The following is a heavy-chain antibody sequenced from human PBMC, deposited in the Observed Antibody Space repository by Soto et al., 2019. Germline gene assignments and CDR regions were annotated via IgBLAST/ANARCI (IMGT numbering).Heavy chain of an antibody. CDR2: TYYRSKWYN. Sequence: SQTLSLTCAISGDSVSSNSAAWNWIRQSPSRGLEWLGRTYYRSKWYNDYAVSVKSRININPDTSKNQFSLQLKTVTSEDTAVYFCARWDCCSTSCYDGYYYYYMDVWGKGTTVTVSS. D-gene: IGHD2-2*01. V-gene: IGHV6-1*01. CDR3: ARWDCCSTSCYDGYYYYYMDV. CDR1: GDSVSSNSAA. J-gene: IGHJ6*03.